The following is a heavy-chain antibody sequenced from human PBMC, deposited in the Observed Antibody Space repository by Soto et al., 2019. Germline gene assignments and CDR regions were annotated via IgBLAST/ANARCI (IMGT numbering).Heavy chain of an antibody. V-gene: IGHV4-31*03. Sequence: PSETLSLTCTVSGGSISSGGYYWRWIRQHPGKGLEWIGYIYYSGSTYYNPSLKSRVTISVDTSKNQFSLKLSSVTAADTAVYYCARGPQFYYDSSGYPAYFDYWGQGTLVTVSS. J-gene: IGHJ4*02. CDR3: ARGPQFYYDSSGYPAYFDY. CDR2: IYYSGST. CDR1: GGSISSGGYY. D-gene: IGHD3-22*01.